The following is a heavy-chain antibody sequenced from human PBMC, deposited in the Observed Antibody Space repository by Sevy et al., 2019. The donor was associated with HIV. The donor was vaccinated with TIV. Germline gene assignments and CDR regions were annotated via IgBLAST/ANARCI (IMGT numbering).Heavy chain of an antibody. Sequence: GGSLRLSCAGYGFSFSGSDMHWVRQPTGKGLEWISSIGTLGDTFYADSVKGRFTISRDNAKCSLYLEMSSLRAGDTALYYCVRGLQTHCDRTACPLDHWGQGTLVTVSS. V-gene: IGHV3-13*01. D-gene: IGHD2-21*01. CDR2: IGTLGDT. J-gene: IGHJ5*02. CDR3: VRGLQTHCDRTACPLDH. CDR1: GFSFSGSD.